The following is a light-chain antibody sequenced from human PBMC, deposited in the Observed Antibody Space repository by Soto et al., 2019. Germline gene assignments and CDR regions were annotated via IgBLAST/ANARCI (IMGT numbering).Light chain of an antibody. Sequence: QPVLTQPPSVSGAPGQRVTISCTGSSSNIGAGYDVHWYQQLPGTVPKLLIYGNTNRPSGVPDRFSGSKSGTSASLAITGLQAEDEADYYCQSYDISLSGFVVFGGGTKLTVL. CDR3: QSYDISLSGFVV. CDR1: SSNIGAGYD. CDR2: GNT. J-gene: IGLJ2*01. V-gene: IGLV1-40*01.